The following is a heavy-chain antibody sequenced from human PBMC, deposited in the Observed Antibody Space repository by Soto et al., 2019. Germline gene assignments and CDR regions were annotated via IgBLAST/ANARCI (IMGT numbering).Heavy chain of an antibody. D-gene: IGHD2-8*01. CDR3: TTDLTVLVVYATHYYYGMDV. CDR1: GFTFSHAW. Sequence: EVQLVESGGGLVKPGGSLRLSCAASGFTFSHAWMSWVRQAPGKGLEWVGRIKSKTDGGTIDYAAPVKGRFTISRDDSKNTLYLQMNSLKTEDTAVYYCTTDLTVLVVYATHYYYGMDVWGQGTTVTVSS. CDR2: IKSKTDGGTI. V-gene: IGHV3-15*01. J-gene: IGHJ6*02.